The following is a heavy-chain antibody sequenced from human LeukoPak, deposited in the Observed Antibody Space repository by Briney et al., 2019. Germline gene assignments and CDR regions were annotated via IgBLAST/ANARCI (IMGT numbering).Heavy chain of an antibody. CDR1: GYTFTGYY. J-gene: IGHJ3*02. CDR2: INPNSGGT. D-gene: IGHD2-2*01. Sequence: EASVKVSCKASGYTFTGYYMHWVRQAPGQGLEWMGRINPNSGGTNYAQKFQGRVTMTRDTSISTAYMELSRLRSDDTAVYYCARDFGSLGSFVVVPAAIFGAFDIWGQGTMVTVSS. V-gene: IGHV1-2*06. CDR3: ARDFGSLGSFVVVPAAIFGAFDI.